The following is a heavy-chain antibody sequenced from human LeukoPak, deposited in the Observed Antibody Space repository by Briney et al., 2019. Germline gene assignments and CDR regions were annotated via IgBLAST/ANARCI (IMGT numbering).Heavy chain of an antibody. CDR2: ISWNSGSI. V-gene: IGHV3-9*01. CDR3: AKELKHYDFWSGYYWGYYYGMDV. D-gene: IGHD3-3*01. J-gene: IGHJ6*02. Sequence: GRSLRLSCAASGFTFDDYAMHWVRQAPVKGLEWVSGISWNSGSIGYADSVKGRFTISRDNAKNSLYLQMNSLRAEDTALYYCAKELKHYDFWSGYYWGYYYGMDVWGQGTTVTVSS. CDR1: GFTFDDYA.